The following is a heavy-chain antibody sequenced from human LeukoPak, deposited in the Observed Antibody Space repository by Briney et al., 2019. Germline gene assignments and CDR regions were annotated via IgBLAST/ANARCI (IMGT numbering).Heavy chain of an antibody. V-gene: IGHV4-30-4*01. Sequence: TSETLSLTCTVSGGLISRIEYYWGWVRQSPVKGLEWLGHIYHTGTTLYSPHLNNRLTISVDSSKNQFSLKLSSVTAADTAVYYCARAQQLARRVGAFDYWGQGTLVTVSS. D-gene: IGHD6-6*01. CDR1: GGLISRIEYY. CDR3: ARAQQLARRVGAFDY. J-gene: IGHJ4*02. CDR2: IYHTGTT.